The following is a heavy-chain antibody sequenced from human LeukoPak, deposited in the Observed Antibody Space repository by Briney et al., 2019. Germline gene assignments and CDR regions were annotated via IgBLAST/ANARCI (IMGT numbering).Heavy chain of an antibody. CDR1: GFTVSSSY. CDR3: ARVGYSSSWYSYFDY. D-gene: IGHD6-13*01. Sequence: PGGFLRLSCAASGFTVSSSYMSWVRQAPGKGLEWGSVIYSGGTTHLADSVRGRFTISRDNSKNTLYLQMNSLRAEDTAVYYCARVGYSSSWYSYFDYWGQGTLVTVSS. V-gene: IGHV3-53*01. J-gene: IGHJ4*02. CDR2: IYSGGTT.